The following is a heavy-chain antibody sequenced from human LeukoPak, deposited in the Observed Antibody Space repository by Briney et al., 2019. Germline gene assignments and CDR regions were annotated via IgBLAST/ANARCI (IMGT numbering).Heavy chain of an antibody. CDR3: ARPQKSGLLPYYFDY. Sequence: SETLSLTCAVSGYSISSGHYWGWIRQPPGKGLEWIGSIYHSGSTYYNPSLKSRVTISVDTSKNQFSLKLSSVTAADTAVYYCARPQKSGLLPYYFDYWGQGTLVTVSS. D-gene: IGHD3-10*01. V-gene: IGHV4-38-2*01. CDR2: IYHSGST. J-gene: IGHJ4*02. CDR1: GYSISSGHY.